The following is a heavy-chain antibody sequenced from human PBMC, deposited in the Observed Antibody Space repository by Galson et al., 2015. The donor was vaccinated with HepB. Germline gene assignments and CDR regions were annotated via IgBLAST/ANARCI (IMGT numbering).Heavy chain of an antibody. V-gene: IGHV3-73*01. CDR2: TRSKPSNYAT. Sequence: SLRLSCAASGFTLSGSAIHWVRQASGKGPEWVGRTRSKPSNYATSHVPSLTGRFTISRDDSKNMAYLHMRSLETEDTAAYYCIRMGDLSGYSSRWGQGTLVTVSS. CDR3: IRMGDLSGYSSR. J-gene: IGHJ4*02. D-gene: IGHD6-13*01. CDR1: GFTLSGSA.